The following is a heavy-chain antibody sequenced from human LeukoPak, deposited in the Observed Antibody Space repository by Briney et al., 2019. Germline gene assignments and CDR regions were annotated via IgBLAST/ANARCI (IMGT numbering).Heavy chain of an antibody. D-gene: IGHD3-3*01. V-gene: IGHV1-18*01. J-gene: IGHJ5*02. CDR1: GFTFTTFG. CDR2: ITTYNGNT. CDR3: ARVVTIFGVGGYKWIDP. Sequence: ASVKVSCKTSGFTFTTFGFTWVRQAPGQGLEWIGWITTYNGNTNYAQTYQGRVTMTTDTSTSTAYMELRSLRSGDTAVYYCARVVTIFGVGGYKWIDPWCEGTLVTVSS.